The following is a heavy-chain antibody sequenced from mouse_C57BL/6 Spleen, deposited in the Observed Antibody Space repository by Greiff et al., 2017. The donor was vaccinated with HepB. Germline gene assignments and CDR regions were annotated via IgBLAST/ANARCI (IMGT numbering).Heavy chain of an antibody. CDR1: GFTFSSYA. D-gene: IGHD4-1*01. CDR2: ISDGGSYT. V-gene: IGHV5-4*01. Sequence: EVQVVESGGGLVKPGGSLKLSCAASGFTFSSYAMSWVRQTPEKRLEWVATISDGGSYTYYPDNVKGRFTISRDNAMNNLYLQMSHLKSEDTAMYYCAREGAGSWFAYWGQGTLVTVSA. CDR3: AREGAGSWFAY. J-gene: IGHJ3*01.